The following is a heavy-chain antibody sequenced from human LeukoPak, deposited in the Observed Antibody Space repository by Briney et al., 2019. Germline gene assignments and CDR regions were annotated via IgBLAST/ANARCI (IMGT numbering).Heavy chain of an antibody. J-gene: IGHJ4*02. CDR2: INHSGST. CDR1: GGSFSGYY. V-gene: IGHV4-34*01. D-gene: IGHD3-22*01. Sequence: PSETLSLTCAVYGGSFSGYYWSWIRQPPGKGLEWIGEINHSGSTNYNPSLKSRVTISVDTSKNQFSLKLSSVTAADTAVYYCASSYDSSGYSLDYWGQGTPVTVSS. CDR3: ASSYDSSGYSLDY.